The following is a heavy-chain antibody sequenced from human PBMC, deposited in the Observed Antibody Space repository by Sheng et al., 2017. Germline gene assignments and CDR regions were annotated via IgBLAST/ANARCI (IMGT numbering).Heavy chain of an antibody. CDR3: ARENWNDYGDYGGFNI. D-gene: IGHD4-17*01. J-gene: IGHJ3*02. V-gene: IGHV3-30-3*01. CDR2: MSYDGNNK. CDR1: GFSLSSYA. Sequence: QEQLVESGGGVVQPGRSLRLSCAASGFSLSSYAMDWVRQAPGKGLEWVAGMSYDGNNKYYADSVKGRLTISRDSSENTLYLQMNSLRPEDTAVYYCARENWNDYGDYGGFNIWGQGTMVTVSS.